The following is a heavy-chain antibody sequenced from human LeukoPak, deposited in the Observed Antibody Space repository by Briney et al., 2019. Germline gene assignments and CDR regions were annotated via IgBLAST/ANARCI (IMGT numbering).Heavy chain of an antibody. Sequence: ASVKVSCKASGYTFTSYAMHWVRPAPGQRLEGMGWINAGNGNTKYSQKFQGRVTITRDTSASTAYMELSSLRSEDTAVYYCAISPRGWFGELFPSFHYGMDVWGKGTTVTVSS. CDR1: GYTFTSYA. D-gene: IGHD3-10*01. V-gene: IGHV1-3*01. CDR2: INAGNGNT. J-gene: IGHJ6*04. CDR3: AISPRGWFGELFPSFHYGMDV.